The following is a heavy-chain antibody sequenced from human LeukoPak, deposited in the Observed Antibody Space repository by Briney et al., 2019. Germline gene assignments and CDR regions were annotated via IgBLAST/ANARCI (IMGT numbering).Heavy chain of an antibody. CDR2: IYTSGST. D-gene: IGHD1-26*01. Sequence: SQTLSLTCTVSGGSISSGSYYWSWMRQPAGKGLEWIGRIYTSGSTNYNPSLKSRVTISVDTSKNQFSLKLSSVTAADTAVYYCATNDGSGSYYGGGDYWGQGTLVTVSS. V-gene: IGHV4-61*02. CDR3: ATNDGSGSYYGGGDY. J-gene: IGHJ4*02. CDR1: GGSISSGSYY.